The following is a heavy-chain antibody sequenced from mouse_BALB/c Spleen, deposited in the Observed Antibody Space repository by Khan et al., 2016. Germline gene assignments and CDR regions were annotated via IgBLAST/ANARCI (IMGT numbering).Heavy chain of an antibody. CDR1: GYSITSGYS. J-gene: IGHJ3*01. CDR2: INYSGST. CDR3: AGEEITTAFAY. D-gene: IGHD2-4*01. Sequence: EVELVESGPDLVKPSQSLSLTCTVTGYSITSGYSWHCILQFPRNKLEWMGYINYSGSTNYNPSLKSRISITRDTSKNQFFLQLNSVTTEDTATYNGAGEEITTAFAYWGQGTLATVSA. V-gene: IGHV3-1*02.